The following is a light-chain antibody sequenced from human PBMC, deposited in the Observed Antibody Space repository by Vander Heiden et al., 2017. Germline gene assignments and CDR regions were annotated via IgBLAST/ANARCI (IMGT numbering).Light chain of an antibody. CDR1: QSLLDSDDGNTY. V-gene: IGKV2-40*01. CDR3: MQRIEFPWT. J-gene: IGKJ1*01. CDR2: TLS. Sequence: DIVMTQTPLSLPVTPGEPASIPCRSSQSLLDSDDGNTYLDWYLQKPGQSPQLLIYTLSYLASGVPDRFSGSGSGTDFTLKISRVEAEDFGVYYCMQRIEFPWTFGQGTKVEIK.